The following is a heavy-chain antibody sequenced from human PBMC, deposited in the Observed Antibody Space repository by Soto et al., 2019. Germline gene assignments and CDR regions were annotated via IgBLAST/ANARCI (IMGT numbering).Heavy chain of an antibody. Sequence: GASVKVSCKASGYTFTNYAMHWVRQAPGQRLEWMGWINAGNGHTKYSQTFQGRVTITRDTSASTAYMELRSLRSDDTAVYYCARDESVVAATAELLGFDPWGQGTLVTVSS. CDR3: ARDESVVAATAELLGFDP. V-gene: IGHV1-3*01. CDR1: GYTFTNYA. CDR2: INAGNGHT. D-gene: IGHD2-15*01. J-gene: IGHJ5*02.